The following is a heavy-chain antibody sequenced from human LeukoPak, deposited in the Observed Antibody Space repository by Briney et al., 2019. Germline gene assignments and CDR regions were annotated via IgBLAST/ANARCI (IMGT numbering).Heavy chain of an antibody. CDR1: GGSNSSYY. D-gene: IGHD1-26*01. CDR2: IYYSGST. CDR3: AGKGATDFDY. Sequence: SETLSLTCTVSGGSNSSYYWSWIRQPPGKGLEWIGYIYYSGSTNYNPPLESRVTISVDTSKNQFSLKLSSVTASDTAVYYCAGKGATDFDYWGQGTLVTVSS. J-gene: IGHJ4*02. V-gene: IGHV4-59*01.